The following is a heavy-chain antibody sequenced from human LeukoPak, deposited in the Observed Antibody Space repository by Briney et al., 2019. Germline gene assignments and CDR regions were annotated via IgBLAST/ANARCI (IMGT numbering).Heavy chain of an antibody. V-gene: IGHV3-48*01. D-gene: IGHD6-19*01. Sequence: AGSLRLSCAASGFTFSGYIMNWVRKAPGKELEWVSFIGTSGNPIYYADSVKGRFTVSRDNAKNSLYLQMASLRAEDTAVYYCARDQWLDYWGQGNLVTVSS. J-gene: IGHJ4*02. CDR3: ARDQWLDY. CDR2: IGTSGNPI. CDR1: GFTFSGYI.